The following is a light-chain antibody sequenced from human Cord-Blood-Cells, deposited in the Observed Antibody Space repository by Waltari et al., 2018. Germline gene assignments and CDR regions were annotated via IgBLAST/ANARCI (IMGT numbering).Light chain of an antibody. Sequence: EIVLIQSPDFQSVTPQEKVTITCRASQGIGSSLHWYQQTPDQSPKLLIKYASQCFSGVPSRFSGSGSGTDFTLTINSLEAEDAATYYCHQSSSLPWTFGQGTKVEIK. CDR1: QGIGSS. V-gene: IGKV6-21*01. CDR3: HQSSSLPWT. J-gene: IGKJ1*01. CDR2: YAS.